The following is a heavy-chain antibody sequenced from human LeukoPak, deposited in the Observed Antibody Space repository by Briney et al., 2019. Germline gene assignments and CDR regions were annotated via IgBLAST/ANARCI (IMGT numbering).Heavy chain of an antibody. CDR1: GYTFTGYY. CDR3: ARAQLTSMLADF. D-gene: IGHD5-18*01. V-gene: IGHV1-2*02. CDR2: INPNSGGT. J-gene: IGHJ4*02. Sequence: ASVKVSCKASGYTFTGYYMHWVRQAPGQGLEWMGWINPNSGGTNYAQKFQGRVTMTRDTSISTAYMELSSLRAEDTAVYYCARAQLTSMLADFWGQGTLVTVSS.